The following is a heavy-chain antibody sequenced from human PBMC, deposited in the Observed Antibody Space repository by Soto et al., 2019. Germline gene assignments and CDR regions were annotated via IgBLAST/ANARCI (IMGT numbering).Heavy chain of an antibody. CDR2: MNPNSGNT. Sequence: QVQLVQSGAEVKKPGASVKVSCKASGYTFTSYDINWVRQATGQGLEWMGWMNPNSGNTGYAQKFQGRVTMTRNTSISTGYMELRGLRSEDTAVYYCAGGSGSYVGPYYYYGMDVWGQGTTVTVSS. J-gene: IGHJ6*02. CDR3: AGGSGSYVGPYYYYGMDV. V-gene: IGHV1-8*01. D-gene: IGHD3-10*01. CDR1: GYTFTSYD.